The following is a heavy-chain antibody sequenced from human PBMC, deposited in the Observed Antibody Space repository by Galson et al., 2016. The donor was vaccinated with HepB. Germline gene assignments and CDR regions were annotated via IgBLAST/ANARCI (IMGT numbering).Heavy chain of an antibody. Sequence: TLSLTCTVSGVSISSGPYYWTWIRQPAGRGLEWIGRIYTSGTTNYNPSLKGRVTMSVDRPKNQFSLKVISVTAADTAMYYCAREETDPSEFPVAYFQYWGQGSLVTVSS. V-gene: IGHV4-61*02. CDR3: AREETDPSEFPVAYFQY. J-gene: IGHJ1*01. CDR2: IYTSGTT. D-gene: IGHD3-10*01. CDR1: GVSISSGPYY.